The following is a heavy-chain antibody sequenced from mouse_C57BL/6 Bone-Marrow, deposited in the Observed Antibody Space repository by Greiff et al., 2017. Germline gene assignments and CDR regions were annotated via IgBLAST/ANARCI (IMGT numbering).Heavy chain of an antibody. CDR2: IWTGGGT. CDR3: VSHLLRPFAY. V-gene: IGHV2-9-1*01. CDR1: GFSLTSYA. J-gene: IGHJ3*01. Sequence: VKLMESGPGLVAPSQSLSITCTVSGFSLTSYAISWVRQPPGKGLEWLGVIWTGGGTNYNSALKSRLSISKDNSKSQVFLKMNSLQTDDTARYYCVSHLLRPFAYWGQGTLVTVSA. D-gene: IGHD1-1*01.